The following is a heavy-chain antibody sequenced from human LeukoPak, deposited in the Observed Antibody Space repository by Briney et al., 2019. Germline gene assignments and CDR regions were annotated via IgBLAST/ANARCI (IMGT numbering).Heavy chain of an antibody. J-gene: IGHJ6*04. D-gene: IGHD2-2*01. CDR3: ARDIVVVPAAMPFYGMDV. CDR2: INAGNGST. Sequence: ASVKVSCKASGYTFTSYAMHWVRQAPGQRLEWMGWINAGNGSTKYSQKFQGRVTITRDTSASTAYMELSSLRSEDTAVYYCARDIVVVPAAMPFYGMDVWGKGTTVTVSS. V-gene: IGHV1-3*01. CDR1: GYTFTSYA.